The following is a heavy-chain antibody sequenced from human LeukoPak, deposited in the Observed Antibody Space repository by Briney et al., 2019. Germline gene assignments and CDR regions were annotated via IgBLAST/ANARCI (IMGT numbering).Heavy chain of an antibody. V-gene: IGHV3-48*04. D-gene: IGHD2-15*01. CDR3: ARDWDRGYCSGGSCVDY. J-gene: IGHJ4*02. Sequence: GSLRLSCAASGFTFSSYSMNWVRQAPGKGLEWISYISSSGSTIYYADSVKGRSTISRDNAKNSLYLQMNSLRAEDTAVYYCARDWDRGYCSGGSCVDYWGQGTLVTVSS. CDR2: ISSSGSTI. CDR1: GFTFSSYS.